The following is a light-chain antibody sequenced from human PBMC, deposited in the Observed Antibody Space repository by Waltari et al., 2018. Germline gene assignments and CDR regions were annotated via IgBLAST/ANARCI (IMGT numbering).Light chain of an antibody. CDR2: TAS. CDR1: QSISRY. CDR3: QQSYSTPPMYT. J-gene: IGKJ2*01. Sequence: DIHMTQSPSSLSASVGDRVTITCRASQSISRYLNWYQQKPRKAPKLLIYTASSLQSGVPSRFTGSGSGTEFTLTISNLQPEDFATYFCQQSYSTPPMYTFGQGTKLEIK. V-gene: IGKV1-39*01.